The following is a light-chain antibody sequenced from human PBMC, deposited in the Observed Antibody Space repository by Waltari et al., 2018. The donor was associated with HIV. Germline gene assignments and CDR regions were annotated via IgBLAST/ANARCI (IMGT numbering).Light chain of an antibody. CDR2: EDN. V-gene: IGLV6-57*01. J-gene: IGLJ3*02. CDR1: SGSIASNY. Sequence: NFMLTQPHSVSESPGKTVTISCTRSSGSIASNYVQWYQQRPGSSPSTVIYEDNQRPSGGPDRFSGSIDSSSNSASLTISGLKTEDEADYYCQSYDSNTFWVFGGGTKLTVL. CDR3: QSYDSNTFWV.